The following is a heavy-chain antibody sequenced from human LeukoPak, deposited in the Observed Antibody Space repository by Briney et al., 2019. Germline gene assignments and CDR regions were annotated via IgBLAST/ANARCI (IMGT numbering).Heavy chain of an antibody. V-gene: IGHV4-34*01. CDR2: INHSGST. J-gene: IGHJ5*01. D-gene: IGHD3-10*01. Sequence: SETLSLTCAVYGGSFSGYYWSWIRQPPGKGLEWIGEINHSGSTNYNPSLKSRVTISVDTSKNQFSLKLSSVTAADTAVYYCARHITMVRGIEWFDPWGQGTLVTVSS. CDR3: ARHITMVRGIEWFDP. CDR1: GGSFSGYY.